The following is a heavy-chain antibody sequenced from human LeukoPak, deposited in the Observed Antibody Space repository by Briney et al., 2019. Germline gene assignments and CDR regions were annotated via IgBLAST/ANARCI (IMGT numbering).Heavy chain of an antibody. CDR2: ISTSSSYI. D-gene: IGHD1-14*01. J-gene: IGHJ5*02. V-gene: IGHV3-21*01. CDR1: GFTFSSYE. Sequence: GGSLRLSCAASGFTFSSYEMNWVRQAPGKGLEWVSFISTSSSYIYYADSVKGRFTISRGNARNSLYLQMDSLRAEDTAMYYCARVGTAPRTLHNWFDPWGRGTLVTVSS. CDR3: ARVGTAPRTLHNWFDP.